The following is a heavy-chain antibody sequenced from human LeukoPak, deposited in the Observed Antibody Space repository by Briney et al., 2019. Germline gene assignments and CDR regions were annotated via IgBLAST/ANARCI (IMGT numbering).Heavy chain of an antibody. CDR3: ARLWFGELFFDY. J-gene: IGHJ4*02. Sequence: ASVKVSCKGSGYTFTSYGISWVRQAPGQGLEWMGWISAYNGNTNYAQKLQGRVTMTTDTSTSTAYMELRSLRSDDTAVYYCARLWFGELFFDYWGQGTLVTVSS. D-gene: IGHD3-10*01. CDR1: GYTFTSYG. V-gene: IGHV1-18*01. CDR2: ISAYNGNT.